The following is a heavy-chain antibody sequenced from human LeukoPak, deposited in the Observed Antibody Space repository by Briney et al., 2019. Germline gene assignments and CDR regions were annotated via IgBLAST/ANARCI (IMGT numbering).Heavy chain of an antibody. J-gene: IGHJ6*03. V-gene: IGHV4-38-2*01. Sequence: SETLSLTCAVSGYSISSGYYWGWIRQPPGKGLEWIGSIYHSGSTYYNPSLKSRVTISVDTSKNLFSLKLSSVTAADTAVYYCARRYCSSTSCRQYYYYYYYMDVWGKGTTVTVSS. CDR3: ARRYCSSTSCRQYYYYYYYMDV. CDR1: GYSISSGYY. CDR2: IYHSGST. D-gene: IGHD2-2*01.